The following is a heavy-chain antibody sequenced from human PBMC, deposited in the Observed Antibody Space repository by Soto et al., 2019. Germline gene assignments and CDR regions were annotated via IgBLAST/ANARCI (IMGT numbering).Heavy chain of an antibody. V-gene: IGHV3-23*01. D-gene: IGHD3-9*01. J-gene: IGHJ6*03. CDR2: ISGSGGST. CDR3: AKGGARNYDVLTGYYRPHYYMDV. Sequence: LRLSCAASGFTFSSYGMSWVRQAPGKGLEWVSVISGSGGSTYYADSVKGRFTISRDNSKNTLYLQMNSLRAEDTAVYYCAKGGARNYDVLTGYYRPHYYMDVWGKGTTVTVSS. CDR1: GFTFSSYG.